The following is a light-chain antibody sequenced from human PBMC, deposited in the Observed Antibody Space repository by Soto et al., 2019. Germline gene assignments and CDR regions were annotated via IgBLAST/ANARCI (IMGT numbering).Light chain of an antibody. CDR1: SSDVGAYEY. Sequence: QSVLTQPASVSGYPGQSITISCTGASSDVGAYEYVSWYQHHAGKAPKLMIYDVSSRPSGVSSRFSGSKSGNTASLTISGLQAEDEADYYCISYTSINLYVLGTGTKVTVL. J-gene: IGLJ1*01. V-gene: IGLV2-14*03. CDR2: DVS. CDR3: ISYTSINLYV.